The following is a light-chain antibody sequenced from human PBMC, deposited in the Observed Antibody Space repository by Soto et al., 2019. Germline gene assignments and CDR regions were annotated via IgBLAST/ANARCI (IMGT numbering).Light chain of an antibody. CDR2: DVS. V-gene: IGLV2-14*01. CDR1: SSDIGDYNY. J-gene: IGLJ2*01. Sequence: QSALTQPASVSGSPGQSIAISCTGTSSDIGDYNYVSWYQQHPGKAPKLMIFDVSNRPSGVSNRFSGSMSGNTASLTISWLQPEDEADYYCSSYTGGSTVVFGGGTKLTVL. CDR3: SSYTGGSTVV.